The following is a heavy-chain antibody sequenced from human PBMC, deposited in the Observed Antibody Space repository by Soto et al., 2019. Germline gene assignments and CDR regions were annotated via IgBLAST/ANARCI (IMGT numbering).Heavy chain of an antibody. CDR2: ISGSGGST. V-gene: IGHV3-23*01. J-gene: IGHJ4*02. D-gene: IGHD6-19*01. Sequence: EVQLLESGGGLVQPGGSLRLSCAASGFTFSSYAMRWVRQAPGKGLEWVSVISGSGGSTYYADSVKGRFTISRDNSKNTLYLQMNSLRAEDTAVYYCARRSSGWYSDYWGQGTLVTVSS. CDR1: GFTFSSYA. CDR3: ARRSSGWYSDY.